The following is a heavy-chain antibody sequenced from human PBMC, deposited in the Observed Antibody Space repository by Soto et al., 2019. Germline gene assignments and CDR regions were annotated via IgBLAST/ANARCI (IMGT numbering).Heavy chain of an antibody. CDR1: GGTFSSYT. Sequence: QVQLVQSGAEVKKPGSSVKVSCKASGGTFSSYTISWVRQAPGQGLEWMGRIIPILGIANYAEKCQGRVRSSADKYTSTAYMELSCLRAEDTAVYYCATPCCGSCYSNLADWGQGTLVTVSS. V-gene: IGHV1-69*02. CDR2: IIPILGIA. J-gene: IGHJ4*02. D-gene: IGHD2-15*01. CDR3: ATPCCGSCYSNLAD.